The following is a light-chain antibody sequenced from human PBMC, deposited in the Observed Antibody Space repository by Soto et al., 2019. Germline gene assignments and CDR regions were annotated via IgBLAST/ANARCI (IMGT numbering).Light chain of an antibody. J-gene: IGKJ4*01. Sequence: DIQMTQSPSTLSASVGDRVTITCRASQTISSWLAWYQQKPGQAPKLLIYRASSLESAVPSRFSGSGSGTEFTLTISGLQPDDFATHYCQQYNSYPPTFGGVTKVDIK. CDR3: QQYNSYPPT. CDR1: QTISSW. V-gene: IGKV1-5*03. CDR2: RAS.